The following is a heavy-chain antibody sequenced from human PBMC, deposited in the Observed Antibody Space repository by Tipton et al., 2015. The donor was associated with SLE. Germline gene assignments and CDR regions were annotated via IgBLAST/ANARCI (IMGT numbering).Heavy chain of an antibody. J-gene: IGHJ4*02. CDR1: GVSISTYY. V-gene: IGHV4-59*12. Sequence: TLSLTCSVSGVSISTYYWSWIRQSPGKGLEWIGFFYFSGSSQYNPSLKSRVAISADTSNNQFSLRLTSVTAADTAVYFCARVGDYYNSGSRVFDHWGQGILVIVSS. CDR3: ARVGDYYNSGSRVFDH. CDR2: FYFSGSS. D-gene: IGHD3-10*01.